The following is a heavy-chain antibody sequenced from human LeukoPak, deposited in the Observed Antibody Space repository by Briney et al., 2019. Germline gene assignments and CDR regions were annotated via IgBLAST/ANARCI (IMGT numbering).Heavy chain of an antibody. CDR1: GYTFTGYY. CDR3: AADRDLEMGDY. Sequence: ASVKVSCKASGYTFTGYYLHWVRQAPGQGLEWMGWINPNSGGTNYAQNFQGRVTMTRDTSISTAYMELSRLRSDDTAVYYCAADRDLEMGDYWGQGTLVTVSS. V-gene: IGHV1-2*02. D-gene: IGHD1-1*01. CDR2: INPNSGGT. J-gene: IGHJ4*02.